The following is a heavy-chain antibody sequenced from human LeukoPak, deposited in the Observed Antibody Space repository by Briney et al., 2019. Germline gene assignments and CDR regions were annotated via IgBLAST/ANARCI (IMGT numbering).Heavy chain of an antibody. D-gene: IGHD3-3*01. V-gene: IGHV1-69*13. CDR3: ARSPITIFGVARVYYFDY. J-gene: IGHJ4*02. Sequence: SVKVSCKASGGTFSSYAISWVRQAPGQGLEWMGGIIPIFGTANYAQKFQGRVTITADESTSTAYMVLSSLRSEDTAVYYCARSPITIFGVARVYYFDYWGQGTLVTVSS. CDR2: IIPIFGTA. CDR1: GGTFSSYA.